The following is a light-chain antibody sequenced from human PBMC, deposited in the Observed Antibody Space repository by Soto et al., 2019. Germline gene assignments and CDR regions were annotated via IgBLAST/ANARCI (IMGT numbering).Light chain of an antibody. J-gene: IGLJ2*01. CDR3: QSYDSSLSAVV. V-gene: IGLV1-47*01. CDR1: SSNIGSNY. Sequence: QSVLTQPPSASGTPGQRVNISCSGSSSNIGSNYVYWYRQFPGTAPKLLIQRNNQRPSGVPARFSGSKSGTSASLAITGLHAEDEADYYCQSYDSSLSAVVFGGGTKLTAL. CDR2: RNN.